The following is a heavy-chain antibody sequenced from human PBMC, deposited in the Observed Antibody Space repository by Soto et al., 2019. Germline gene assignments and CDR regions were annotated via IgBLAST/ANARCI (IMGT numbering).Heavy chain of an antibody. CDR3: ARVSDYTFDP. J-gene: IGHJ5*02. V-gene: IGHV4-61*01. CDR2: IYYSGST. CDR1: GGSVSSGSYY. D-gene: IGHD4-4*01. Sequence: PSLTCTVSGGSVSSGSYYWSWIRQPPGEGLEWIGYIYYSGSTNYNPSLKSRVTISVDTSKNQFSLKLGSVTAADTAVYYCARVSDYTFDPWGQGTLVTVSS.